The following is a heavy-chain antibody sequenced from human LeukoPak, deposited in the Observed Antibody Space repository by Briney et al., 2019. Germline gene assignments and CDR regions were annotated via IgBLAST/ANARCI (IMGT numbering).Heavy chain of an antibody. Sequence: SVKVSCKASGVTFSTYAINWVRQAPGQGLEWMGGIIPIFGAADYAQKFQGRVTMTTDTSTSTAYMELRSLRSDDTAVYYCARDVYCSSTSCYTEIDYWGQGTLVTVSS. D-gene: IGHD2-2*02. CDR2: IIPIFGAA. J-gene: IGHJ4*02. CDR3: ARDVYCSSTSCYTEIDY. CDR1: GVTFSTYA. V-gene: IGHV1-69*05.